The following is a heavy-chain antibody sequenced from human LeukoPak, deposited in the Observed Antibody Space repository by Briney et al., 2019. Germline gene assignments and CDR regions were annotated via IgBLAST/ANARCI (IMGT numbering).Heavy chain of an antibody. CDR3: ARIRDGYNDAYDL. CDR1: GYTFTNYY. Sequence: GASVKVSCKASGYTFTNYYIHWVRQAPGQGLEWMGLINPDGGNTNYAQNFQGRVTLTRDTSTSTVYMELSSLRSEDTAIYYCARIRDGYNDAYDLWGQGTVVTVPS. CDR2: INPDGGNT. D-gene: IGHD5-24*01. V-gene: IGHV1-46*01. J-gene: IGHJ3*01.